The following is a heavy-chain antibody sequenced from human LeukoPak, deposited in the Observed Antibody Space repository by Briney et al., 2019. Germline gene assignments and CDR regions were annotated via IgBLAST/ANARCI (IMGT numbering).Heavy chain of an antibody. CDR1: GYTFTSYA. V-gene: IGHV1-3*01. D-gene: IGHD3-10*01. J-gene: IGHJ6*02. CDR3: ASGMVAEYYYYGMDV. CDR2: INAGNGNT. Sequence: ASEKVSCKASGYTFTSYAMHWVRQAPGQTLEWMGWINAGNGNTKYSQKFQGRVTITRDTSASTAYMELSSLRSEDTAVYYCASGMVAEYYYYGMDVWGQGTTVTVSS.